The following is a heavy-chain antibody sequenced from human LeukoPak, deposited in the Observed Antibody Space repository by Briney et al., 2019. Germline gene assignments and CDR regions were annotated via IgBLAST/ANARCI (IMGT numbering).Heavy chain of an antibody. CDR1: GGSISSYY. D-gene: IGHD3-10*01. Sequence: SETLSLTCTVSGGSISSYYWSWIRQPPGKGLEWIGYIYYSGSTNYNPSLKSRVTISVDTSKNQFSLKLSSVTAADTAVYYCGGSGSYYKAYFDYWGQGTLVTVSS. J-gene: IGHJ4*02. CDR3: GGSGSYYKAYFDY. V-gene: IGHV4-59*01. CDR2: IYYSGST.